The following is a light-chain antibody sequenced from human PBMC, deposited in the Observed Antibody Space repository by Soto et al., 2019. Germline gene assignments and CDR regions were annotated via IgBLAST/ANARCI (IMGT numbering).Light chain of an antibody. V-gene: IGKV1-27*01. J-gene: IGKJ3*01. CDR2: ADS. CDR1: QGISNY. CDR3: QNYDSAPFT. Sequence: DIQMTQSPASLSASVGDRVTITCRASQGISNYLAWYQQKPGKVPKLLIYADSILQSGVPPRFSGSGSGTDFTLTISSLQPGDVATYYCQNYDSAPFTFGPGTKVDL.